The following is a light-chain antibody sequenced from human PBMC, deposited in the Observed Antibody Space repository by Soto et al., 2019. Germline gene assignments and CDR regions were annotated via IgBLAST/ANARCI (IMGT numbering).Light chain of an antibody. Sequence: DIQMTQSPSSLSASVGDRVTITCRASQSTSSSLNWYQQKPGKAPKLLIFAASNLQSGVPSRFSGRGSGTDFTLTISSLQPEDFATYYCQQGGTFGQGTKLEIK. J-gene: IGKJ2*01. CDR2: AAS. CDR1: QSTSSS. V-gene: IGKV1-39*01. CDR3: QQGGT.